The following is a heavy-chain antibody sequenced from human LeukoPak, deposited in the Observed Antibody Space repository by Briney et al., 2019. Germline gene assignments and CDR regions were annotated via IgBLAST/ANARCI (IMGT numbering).Heavy chain of an antibody. J-gene: IGHJ4*02. CDR3: AKVRPKKQWERLARGEEY. D-gene: IGHD1-26*01. Sequence: PGGSLRLSCAASGFTFSDYWMSWVRHAPGKGLEWVANIKKDGSEKYYVDSVKGRFTISRDNAKNSLYLQMNSLRAEDTAVYYCAKVRPKKQWERLARGEEYWGQGTLVTVSS. V-gene: IGHV3-7*01. CDR1: GFTFSDYW. CDR2: IKKDGSEK.